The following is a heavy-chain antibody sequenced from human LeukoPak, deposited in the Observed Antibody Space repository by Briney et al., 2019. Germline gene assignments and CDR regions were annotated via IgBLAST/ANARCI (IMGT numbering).Heavy chain of an antibody. CDR1: GYTFTSYD. D-gene: IGHD3-10*01. V-gene: IGHV1-8*01. J-gene: IGHJ5*02. Sequence: ASVRVSCKASGYTFTSYDINWVRQAPGRGLEWMGWMNPNSGNTVYAQKFRGRLTITRNTSISTAYMELSRLRSEDTAVYYCARGQFNAWFGEKGPQEANWFDPWGQGTLVTVSS. CDR3: ARGQFNAWFGEKGPQEANWFDP. CDR2: MNPNSGNT.